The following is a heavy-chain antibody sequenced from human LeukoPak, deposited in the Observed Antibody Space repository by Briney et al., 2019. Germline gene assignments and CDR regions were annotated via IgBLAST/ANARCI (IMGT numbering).Heavy chain of an antibody. Sequence: GGSLRLSCAASGFTFSSYAMSWVRQAPGKGLEWVSVISGNGVSTHYADSVKGRFTISRDNSKNTLYLQMNSLRAEDTAVYYCARPWGRFDYWGQGTLVTVSS. D-gene: IGHD7-27*01. J-gene: IGHJ4*02. CDR1: GFTFSSYA. CDR3: ARPWGRFDY. CDR2: ISGNGVST. V-gene: IGHV3-23*01.